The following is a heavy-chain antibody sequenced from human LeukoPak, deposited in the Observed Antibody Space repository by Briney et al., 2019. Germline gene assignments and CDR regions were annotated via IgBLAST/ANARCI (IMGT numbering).Heavy chain of an antibody. V-gene: IGHV4-39*02. D-gene: IGHD3-9*01. CDR2: IYYSGST. J-gene: IGHJ6*02. CDR1: GGSISSSSYY. Sequence: SETLSLTCTVSGGSISSSSYYWGWIRQPPGKGLEWIGSIYYSGSTYYNPSLKSRVTISVDTSKNQFSLKLSSVTAADTAVYYCARDKFILTGYLTTGGLAGMDVWGQGTTVTVSS. CDR3: ARDKFILTGYLTTGGLAGMDV.